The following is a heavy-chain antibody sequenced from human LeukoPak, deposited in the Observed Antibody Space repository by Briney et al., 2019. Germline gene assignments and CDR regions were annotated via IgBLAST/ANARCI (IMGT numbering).Heavy chain of an antibody. CDR2: MNPNSGYT. D-gene: IGHD3-10*01. J-gene: IGHJ4*02. Sequence: ASVKVSCRASGYTFTSYDINWVRQATGQGLEWLGYMNPNSGYTGYAQKFQGRVTMTSDTSINTAYMELSSLRSEDTAVYCCAREPRRFGDWGQGTLVTVSS. CDR1: GYTFTSYD. V-gene: IGHV1-8*01. CDR3: AREPRRFGD.